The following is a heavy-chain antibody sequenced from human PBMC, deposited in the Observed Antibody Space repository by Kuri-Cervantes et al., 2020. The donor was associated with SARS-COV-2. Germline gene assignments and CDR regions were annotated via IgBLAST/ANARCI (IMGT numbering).Heavy chain of an antibody. V-gene: IGHV4-39*02. Sequence: SETLSLTCTVSGGSISSHYWGWIRQPPGKGLEWIGSIYYSGSTYYNPSLKSRVTISVDTSKNQFSLTLTSVTAADTAMYFCVRDVLTMVGVVTEWFDPWGQGTLVTVSS. D-gene: IGHD3-22*01. CDR1: GGSISSHY. J-gene: IGHJ5*02. CDR2: IYYSGST. CDR3: VRDVLTMVGVVTEWFDP.